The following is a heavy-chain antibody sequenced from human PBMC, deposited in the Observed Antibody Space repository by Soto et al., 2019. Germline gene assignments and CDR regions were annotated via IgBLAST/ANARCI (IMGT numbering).Heavy chain of an antibody. D-gene: IGHD6-13*01. J-gene: IGHJ6*02. V-gene: IGHV3-23*01. Sequence: EVQLLESGGGLVQPGGSLRLSCAASGFTLSSYTMSWVRQAPGKGLEWVSAISGSGGSTDYADSVKGRFTISRDNSKNTLYLQMNSLRAEDTAVYYCAKGIFIKGSGKREPVGIAAAGKHQTLAGGMDVWGQGTTVTVSS. CDR3: AKGIFIKGSGKREPVGIAAAGKHQTLAGGMDV. CDR2: ISGSGGST. CDR1: GFTLSSYT.